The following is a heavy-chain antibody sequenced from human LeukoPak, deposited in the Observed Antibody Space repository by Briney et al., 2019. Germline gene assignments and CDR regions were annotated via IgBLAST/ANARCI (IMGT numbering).Heavy chain of an antibody. V-gene: IGHV3-21*01. J-gene: IGHJ3*02. CDR1: GVTFSSYS. Sequence: GGSLRLSCAASGVTFSSYSMNWLRQAPGKGLEWVSSISSSSIYIYYADSVKGRFTISRDNAKNSLYLQMNSLRAEDTAVYYCARQNYYDSSGYYPNAFDIWGQGTMVTVSS. CDR3: ARQNYYDSSGYYPNAFDI. D-gene: IGHD3-22*01. CDR2: ISSSSIYI.